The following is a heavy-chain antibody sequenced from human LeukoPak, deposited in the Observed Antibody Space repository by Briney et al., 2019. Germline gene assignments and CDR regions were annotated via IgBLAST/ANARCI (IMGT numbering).Heavy chain of an antibody. V-gene: IGHV3-21*01. D-gene: IGHD6-13*01. J-gene: IGHJ4*02. CDR3: ARPYEQQLFRPTFDY. CDR2: ISSSSSYI. Sequence: GGSLRLSCAASGFTFSSYSMNWVRQAPGKGLEWVSSISSSSSYIYYADSVKGRFTISRDNAKNSLYLQMNSLRAEDTAVYYCARPYEQQLFRPTFDYWGQGTLVTVSS. CDR1: GFTFSSYS.